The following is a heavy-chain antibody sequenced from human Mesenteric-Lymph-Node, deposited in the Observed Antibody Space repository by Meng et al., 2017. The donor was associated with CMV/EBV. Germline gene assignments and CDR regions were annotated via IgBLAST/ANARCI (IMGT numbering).Heavy chain of an antibody. CDR2: INPNSGGT. D-gene: IGHD3-22*01. CDR1: GYTFTGYY. V-gene: IGHV1-2*02. CDR3: AASYYDSTGYYLPGDY. Sequence: ASVKVSCKASGYTFTGYYMHWVRQAPGQGLEWMGWINPNSGGTNYAQKFQGRVTMTRDTSISTAYMELGRLRSDDTTVYYCAASYYDSTGYYLPGDYWGQGTLVTVSS. J-gene: IGHJ4*02.